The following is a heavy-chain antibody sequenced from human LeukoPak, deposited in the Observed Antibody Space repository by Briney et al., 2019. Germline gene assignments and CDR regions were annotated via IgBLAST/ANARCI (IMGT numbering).Heavy chain of an antibody. V-gene: IGHV3-74*01. D-gene: IGHD6-13*01. CDR2: INSDGGST. CDR3: ARELRVRQQLACFYYYMDV. Sequence: GGSLRLSCAASGFTFSSYWMHWVRQAPGKGLVWVSRINSDGGSTTYADSVKGRFTISRDNAKNTLFLQMNSLRAEDTALYYCARELRVRQQLACFYYYMDVWGKGTTVTVSS. J-gene: IGHJ6*03. CDR1: GFTFSSYW.